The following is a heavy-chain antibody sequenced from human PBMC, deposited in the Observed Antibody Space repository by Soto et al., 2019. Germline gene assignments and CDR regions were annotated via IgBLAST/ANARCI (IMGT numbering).Heavy chain of an antibody. D-gene: IGHD6-13*01. CDR3: ARAGIAAAGTEGWFDP. CDR2: IYYSGST. J-gene: IGHJ5*02. CDR1: GGSISSSSYY. V-gene: IGHV4-39*01. Sequence: SETLSLTCTVSGGSISSSSYYWGWIRQPPGKGLEWIGSIYYSGSTYYNPSLKSRVTISVDTSKNQFSLKLSSVTAADTAVYYCARAGIAAAGTEGWFDPWGQGTLVTVSS.